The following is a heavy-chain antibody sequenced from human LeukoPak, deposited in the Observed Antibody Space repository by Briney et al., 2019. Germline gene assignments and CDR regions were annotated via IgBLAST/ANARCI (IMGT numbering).Heavy chain of an antibody. D-gene: IGHD3-22*01. V-gene: IGHV4-4*07. CDR1: GGSISSYY. CDR2: IYTSGST. CDR3: ARVTGYMIEDYFDY. Sequence: DPSETLSLTCTVSGGSISSYYWSWIRQPAGKGLEWIGRIYTSGSTNYNPSLKSRVTISVETSKNQFSLKLSSVTAADTAVYYCARVTGYMIEDYFDYWGQGTLVTVSS. J-gene: IGHJ4*02.